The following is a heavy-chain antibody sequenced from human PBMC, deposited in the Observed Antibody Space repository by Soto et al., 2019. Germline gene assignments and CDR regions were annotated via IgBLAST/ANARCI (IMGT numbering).Heavy chain of an antibody. D-gene: IGHD2-2*01. CDR2: INHSGST. CDR1: GGSFSGYY. CDR3: ARGGLVVGPAARRFDP. Sequence: QVQLQQWGAGLLKPSETLSLTCAVYGGSFSGYYWSWIRQPPGKGLEWMGEINHSGSTNYNPSLKSRVTISVDTSKNQFSLKLSSVTAAYTAVYYCARGGLVVGPAARRFDPWGQGTLVTVSS. J-gene: IGHJ5*02. V-gene: IGHV4-34*01.